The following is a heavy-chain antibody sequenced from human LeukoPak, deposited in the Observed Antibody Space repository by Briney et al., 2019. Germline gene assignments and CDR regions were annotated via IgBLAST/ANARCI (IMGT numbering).Heavy chain of an antibody. CDR2: IIPISGTA. J-gene: IGHJ5*02. CDR1: GGTFSSYA. CDR3: ARDSARERGLWFDP. D-gene: IGHD3-16*01. Sequence: SVKVSCKASGGTFSSYAISWVRQAPGQGLEWMGGIIPISGTANYAQKFQGRVTITADKSTSTAYMELSSLRSEDTAVYYCARDSARERGLWFDPWGQGTLVTVSS. V-gene: IGHV1-69*06.